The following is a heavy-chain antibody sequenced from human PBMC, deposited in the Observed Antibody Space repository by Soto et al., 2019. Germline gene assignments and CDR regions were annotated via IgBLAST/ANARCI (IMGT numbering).Heavy chain of an antibody. Sequence: EVQVLESGGGLVQPGGSLRLSCVASGFTFSSHVMTWVRQAPGKGLEWVSSISANGGSTYYAESVKGRFTISRDNSRNTLSLKMSILRAENTAAYYCAKGYDSSWWEGYWGQGTLVTVSS. CDR1: GFTFSSHV. CDR2: ISANGGST. CDR3: AKGYDSSWWEGY. V-gene: IGHV3-23*01. D-gene: IGHD6-13*01. J-gene: IGHJ4*02.